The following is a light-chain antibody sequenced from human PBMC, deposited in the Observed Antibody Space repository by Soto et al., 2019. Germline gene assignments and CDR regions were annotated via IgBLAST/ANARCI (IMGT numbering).Light chain of an antibody. J-gene: IGKJ3*01. CDR1: QDIGNY. Sequence: DIRVTQSPSSLSASVGDRVTITCQASQDIGNYLNWYQQKPGQAPKLLIFDASHLETGVPLRFSGSGSGTDFTFTISSLQPEDIATYFCLQYDDLPFTFGPGTKVDVK. V-gene: IGKV1-33*01. CDR3: LQYDDLPFT. CDR2: DAS.